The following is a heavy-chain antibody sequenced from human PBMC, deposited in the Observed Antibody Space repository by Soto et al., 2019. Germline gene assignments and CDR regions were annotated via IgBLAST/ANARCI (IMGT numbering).Heavy chain of an antibody. CDR3: ARPSRGEVGV. Sequence: EVQLVQSGAEVKKPGESLKISCKGSGYSFTSYWIGWVRQMPGKGLEWMGIIYSGDSDTRYSPSLQGKVTISADKSISTAYLQWSSREAADTARYYGARPSRGEVGVWGQGTMVTVAS. J-gene: IGHJ6*02. CDR2: IYSGDSDT. D-gene: IGHD3-10*01. V-gene: IGHV5-51*03. CDR1: GYSFTSYW.